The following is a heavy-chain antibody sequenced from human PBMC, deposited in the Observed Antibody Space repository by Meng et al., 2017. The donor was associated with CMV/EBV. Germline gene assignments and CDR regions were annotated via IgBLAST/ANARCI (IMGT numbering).Heavy chain of an antibody. CDR1: GFSLSTSGLG. D-gene: IGHD6-13*01. Sequence: NTLKEYGPTLVKTTQTLTLTCTFSGFSLSTSGLGVGWIRQPPGKALEWLALIYWDDDKRYSPSLKSRLTITKDPSKNQVVLTMTNMDPVDTATYYCAHKGRRMAAAGINWFDPWGQGTLVTVSS. CDR3: AHKGRRMAAAGINWFDP. V-gene: IGHV2-5*02. CDR2: IYWDDDK. J-gene: IGHJ5*02.